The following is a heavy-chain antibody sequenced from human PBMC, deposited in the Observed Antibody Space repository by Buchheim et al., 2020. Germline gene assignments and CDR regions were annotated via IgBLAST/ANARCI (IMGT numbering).Heavy chain of an antibody. J-gene: IGHJ4*02. CDR2: IHHTGST. Sequence: QVQLQESGPGLVKPSGTLSLTCAVSGGSLTSGDWWTWVRQPPGKGLEWIGEIHHTGSTNYNPSLKSRVTISVDMSENHFSLKLSSVTAADTAVYYCAGSIVGAAALDYWGQGTL. CDR3: AGSIVGAAALDY. D-gene: IGHD1-26*01. V-gene: IGHV4-4*02. CDR1: GGSLTSGDW.